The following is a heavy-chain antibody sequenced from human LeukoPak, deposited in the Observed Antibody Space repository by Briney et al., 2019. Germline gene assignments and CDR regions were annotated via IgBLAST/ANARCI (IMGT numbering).Heavy chain of an antibody. CDR2: INPNSGGT. D-gene: IGHD6-19*01. V-gene: IGHV1-2*06. CDR3: ASGAVAGPNDY. J-gene: IGHJ4*02. Sequence: ASVKVSCKASGYTFTSYDINWVRRATGQGLEWMGRINPNSGGTNYAQKFQGRVTMTRDTSISTAYMELSRLRSDDTAVYYCASGAVAGPNDYWGQGTLVTVSS. CDR1: GYTFTSYD.